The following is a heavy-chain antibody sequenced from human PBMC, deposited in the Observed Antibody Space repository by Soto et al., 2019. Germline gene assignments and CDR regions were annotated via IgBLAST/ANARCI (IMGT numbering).Heavy chain of an antibody. CDR2: ISAYSGNT. CDR1: GYTFTSYG. J-gene: IGHJ4*02. V-gene: IGHV1-18*01. D-gene: IGHD6-13*01. CDR3: AREVAAAGGEFDY. Sequence: QVQLVQSGAEVKNPGASVKVSCKASGYTFTSYGICWVRQAPGQGLEWMGWISAYSGNTNYAQNLQARVTITTDTSTSTAYMELRSLRSDDTAVYYCAREVAAAGGEFDYWSQGTLVTVSS.